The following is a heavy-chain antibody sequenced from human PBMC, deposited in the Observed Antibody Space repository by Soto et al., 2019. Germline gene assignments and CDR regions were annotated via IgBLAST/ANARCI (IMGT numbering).Heavy chain of an antibody. V-gene: IGHV1-69*01. CDR3: AAELGFGKLSVV. D-gene: IGHD3-10*01. J-gene: IGHJ6*02. CDR1: GDTFKNCV. Sequence: QVQVVQSGVEVRRPGSSVKVSCKSSGDTFKNCVISWVRQAPGQGLEWMGGIIPLFGITDFAQRFQGRLTITTDESPTTAYMEMSRLSSEDTATYYCAAELGFGKLSVVWGQGTTVIVSS. CDR2: IIPLFGIT.